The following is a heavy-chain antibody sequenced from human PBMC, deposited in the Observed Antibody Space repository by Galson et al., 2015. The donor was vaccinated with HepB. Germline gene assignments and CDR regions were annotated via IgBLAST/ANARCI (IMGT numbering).Heavy chain of an antibody. J-gene: IGHJ6*02. CDR1: GYSFTSYW. D-gene: IGHD6-13*01. Sequence: QSGAEVKKPGESLKISCKGSGYSFTSYWIGWVRQMPGEGLEWMGIIYPGDSDTRYSPSFQGQVTISADKSISTAYLQWSSLKASDTAMYYCARGMRSSRYGYYYYGMDVWGQGTTVTVSS. CDR2: IYPGDSDT. CDR3: ARGMRSSRYGYYYYGMDV. V-gene: IGHV5-51*03.